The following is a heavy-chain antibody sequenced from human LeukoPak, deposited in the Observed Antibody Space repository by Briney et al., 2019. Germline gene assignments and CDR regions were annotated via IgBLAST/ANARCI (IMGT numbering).Heavy chain of an antibody. J-gene: IGHJ3*01. D-gene: IGHD2-2*01. Sequence: PSETLSLTCAVYGGSFSGYYWSWIRQPPGKGLEWIGEINHSGSTNYNPSLKSRVTISVDTSKNQFSLKLSSVTAADTAVYYCARDRPDCGSSSCYGGEVDGLDLWGQGTVVTVSS. V-gene: IGHV4-34*01. CDR2: INHSGST. CDR3: ARDRPDCGSSSCYGGEVDGLDL. CDR1: GGSFSGYY.